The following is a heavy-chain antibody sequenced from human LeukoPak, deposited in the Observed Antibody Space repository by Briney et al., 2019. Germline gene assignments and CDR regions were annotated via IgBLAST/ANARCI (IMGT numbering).Heavy chain of an antibody. V-gene: IGHV3-48*01. CDR1: GFTFRSYS. CDR2: ISSSSTTI. D-gene: IGHD6-13*01. J-gene: IGHJ4*02. CDR3: ARDLTSSWYGFDS. Sequence: GGSLRLSCAASGFTFRSYSMNWVRQAPGEGLEWVSYISSSSTTIFYADSVKGRFTISRDNAKNSLYLQMNSLRAEDTAVYYCARDLTSSWYGFDSWGQGTLVTVSS.